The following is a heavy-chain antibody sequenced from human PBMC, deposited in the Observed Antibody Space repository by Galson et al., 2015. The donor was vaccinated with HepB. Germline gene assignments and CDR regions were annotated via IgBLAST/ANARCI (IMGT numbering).Heavy chain of an antibody. CDR2: ISSSSSYI. J-gene: IGHJ6*02. CDR3: ARVGMGYGDPYYYGMDV. V-gene: IGHV3-21*01. Sequence: SLRLSCAASGFTFSSYSMNWVRQAPGKGLEWVSSISSSSSYIYYADSVKGRFTISRDNAKNSLYLQVNSLRAEDTAVYYCARVGMGYGDPYYYGMDVWGQGTTVTVSS. CDR1: GFTFSSYS. D-gene: IGHD4-17*01.